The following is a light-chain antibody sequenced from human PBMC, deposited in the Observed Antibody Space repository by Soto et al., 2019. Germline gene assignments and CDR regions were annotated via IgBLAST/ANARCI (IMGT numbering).Light chain of an antibody. Sequence: DIVLMQSPGTLSLSPGERATLSCRASQSVRNSYLAWYQQKPGQAPRLLIYGASSRATGIPDRFSGSGSGTDFTLTISRLEPEDFAVYYCQQYGSSSTFGQWTKVEIK. CDR1: QSVRNSY. CDR3: QQYGSSST. J-gene: IGKJ1*01. CDR2: GAS. V-gene: IGKV3-20*01.